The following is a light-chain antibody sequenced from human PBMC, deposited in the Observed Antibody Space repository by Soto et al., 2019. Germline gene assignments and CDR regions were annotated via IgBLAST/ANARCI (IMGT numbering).Light chain of an antibody. V-gene: IGKV1-5*03. J-gene: IGKJ1*01. CDR1: QNIRGW. CDR2: KAS. Sequence: DIQMTQSPSTLSASVGDRVTITCRASQNIRGWLAWYQQKPGKAPKLLIYKASTLESGVPSRFSGSGSGTELTLTISSLQPDDFATYYCQQYDSYAGWTFGQGTKVEIK. CDR3: QQYDSYAGWT.